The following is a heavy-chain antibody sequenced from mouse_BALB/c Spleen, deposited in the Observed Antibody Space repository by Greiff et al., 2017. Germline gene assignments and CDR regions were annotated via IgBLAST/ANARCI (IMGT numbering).Heavy chain of an antibody. V-gene: IGHV1S41*01. J-gene: IGHJ2*01. CDR1: GYTFTSYW. CDR2: IAPGSGST. CDR3: AFYDL. D-gene: IGHD2-3*01. Sequence: DLVKPGASVKLSCKASGYTFTSYWINWIKQRPGQGLEWIGRIAPGSGSTYYNEMFKGKATLTVDTSSSTAYIQLSSLTSEDTAVYYCAFYDLWGQGTTLTVSS.